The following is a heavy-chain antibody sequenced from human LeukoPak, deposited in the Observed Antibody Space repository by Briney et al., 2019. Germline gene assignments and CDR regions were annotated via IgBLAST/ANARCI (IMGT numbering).Heavy chain of an antibody. CDR3: ARLITDEPMAAVAVDAY. CDR1: GYTFTSYG. J-gene: IGHJ4*02. CDR2: ISAYNGNT. V-gene: IGHV1-18*01. Sequence: ASVKVSCKASGYTFTSYGISWLRQAPGQGLEWMGWISAYNGNTNYAQKLQGRVTMTTDTSTSTAYMELRSLRSDDTAVYYCARLITDEPMAAVAVDAYWGQRTLVTVSS. D-gene: IGHD6-19*01.